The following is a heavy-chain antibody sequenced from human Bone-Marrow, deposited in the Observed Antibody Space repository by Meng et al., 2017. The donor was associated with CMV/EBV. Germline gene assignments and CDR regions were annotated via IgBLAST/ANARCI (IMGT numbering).Heavy chain of an antibody. D-gene: IGHD6-6*01. J-gene: IGHJ6*02. V-gene: IGHV1-2*02. CDR2: INPNSGGT. CDR3: ARDKQLVLETHRYYGMDV. Sequence: ASVKVSCKASGYTFTAYYMHWVRQAPGQGLEWMGWINPNSGGTNYAQKFQGRVTITADESTSTAYMELSSLRSEDTAVYYCARDKQLVLETHRYYGMDVWAQGTTVTVSS. CDR1: GYTFTAYY.